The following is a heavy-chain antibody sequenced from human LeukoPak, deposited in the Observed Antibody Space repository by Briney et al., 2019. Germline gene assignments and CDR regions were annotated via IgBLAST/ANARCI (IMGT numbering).Heavy chain of an antibody. CDR2: ISYDGSNK. V-gene: IGHV3-30*18. CDR3: ANSAYYYDSSGYFDY. Sequence: GGSLRLSCAASGFTFSDYYMSWIRQAPGKGLEWVAVISYDGSNKYYADSVKGRFTISRDNSKNTLYLQMNSLRAEDTAVYYCANSAYYYDSSGYFDYWGQGTLVTVSS. J-gene: IGHJ4*02. D-gene: IGHD3-22*01. CDR1: GFTFSDYY.